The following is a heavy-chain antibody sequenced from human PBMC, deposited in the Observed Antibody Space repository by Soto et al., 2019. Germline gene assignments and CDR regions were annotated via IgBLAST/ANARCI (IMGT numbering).Heavy chain of an antibody. V-gene: IGHV3-11*01. D-gene: IGHD4-17*01. J-gene: IGHJ3*02. CDR3: ARRGLRGAFDI. CDR1: GFNFRDYY. Sequence: QVQLVESGGGLVKPGGSLRLSCVASGFNFRDYYMSWIRQAPGKGLEWVSHMITSGHNIYYAESVKGRFTISMDNAKNSLYLQMDNLRAEDTAMYYCARRGLRGAFDIWGQGTIVTVSS. CDR2: MITSGHNI.